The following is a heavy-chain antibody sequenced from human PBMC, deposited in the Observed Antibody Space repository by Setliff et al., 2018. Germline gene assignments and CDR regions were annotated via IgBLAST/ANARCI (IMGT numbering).Heavy chain of an antibody. CDR3: VKDMAGSYFDGRFDY. D-gene: IGHD1-26*01. CDR1: GFKFDDHV. J-gene: IGHJ4*02. CDR2: ITWNSDNT. Sequence: LRLSCVASGFKFDDHVMYWVRQVPGKGLEWVAGITWNSDNTGYADSVKGRFTISRDNAKNSLSLRMNSLRVEDTALYNCVKDMAGSYFDGRFDYWGPGTLVTVSS. V-gene: IGHV3-9*01.